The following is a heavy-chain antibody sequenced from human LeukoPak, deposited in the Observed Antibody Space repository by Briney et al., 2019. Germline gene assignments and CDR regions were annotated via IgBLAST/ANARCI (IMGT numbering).Heavy chain of an antibody. D-gene: IGHD3-10*01. CDR1: GFTFDDYA. Sequence: GESLRLSCAASGFTFDDYAMHWVRQAPGKGLEWVSLISGDGGSTYYADSVKGRFTISRDNSKNSLYLQMNSLRTEDTALYYCAKGGPTYYYGSGDYFDYWGQGTLVTVSS. V-gene: IGHV3-43*02. CDR2: ISGDGGST. J-gene: IGHJ4*02. CDR3: AKGGPTYYYGSGDYFDY.